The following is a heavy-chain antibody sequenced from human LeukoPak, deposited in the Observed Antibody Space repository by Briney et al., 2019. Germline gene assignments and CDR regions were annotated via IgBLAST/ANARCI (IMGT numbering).Heavy chain of an antibody. V-gene: IGHV3-74*01. CDR1: EFTFTSYW. CDR2: INSDGSST. D-gene: IGHD3-9*01. J-gene: IGHJ4*02. CDR3: ASTGDILTGYDY. Sequence: GSLRLSCAASEFTFTSYWMHWVRQAPGKGLVWVSRINSDGSSTSYADSVKGRFTISRDNAKNTLYLQMNSLRAEDTALYYCASTGDILTGYDYWGQGTLVTVSS.